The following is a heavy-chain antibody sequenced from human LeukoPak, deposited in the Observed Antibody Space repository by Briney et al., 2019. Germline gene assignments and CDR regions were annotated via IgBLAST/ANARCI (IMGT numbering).Heavy chain of an antibody. CDR3: AKDKGKGIPSDY. J-gene: IGHJ4*02. CDR2: ISYDGSNK. CDR1: GFTFSSYA. V-gene: IGHV3-30-3*01. Sequence: PGGSLRLSCAASGFTFSSYAMHWVRQAPGKGLEWVAVISYDGSNKYYADSVKGRFTISRDNSKNTLYLQMNSLRAEDTAVYQCAKDKGKGIPSDYWGQGTLVTVSS.